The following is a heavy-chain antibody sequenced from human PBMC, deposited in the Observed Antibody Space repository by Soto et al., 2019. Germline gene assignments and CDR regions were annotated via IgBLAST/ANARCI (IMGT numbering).Heavy chain of an antibody. Sequence: EFQLVESGGGLVEPGESLRLSCAASGFTFSRYYMNWVRQAPGKGLEWVSSTSTTSTYTHYADSLKGRFTISRDNAKKLLYLQMDSLRAEDTAVYYCARDDGLSSTNVKAFDIWGQGTKVTVSS. CDR3: ARDDGLSSTNVKAFDI. J-gene: IGHJ3*02. V-gene: IGHV3-21*01. D-gene: IGHD2-2*01. CDR1: GFTFSRYY. CDR2: TSTTSTYT.